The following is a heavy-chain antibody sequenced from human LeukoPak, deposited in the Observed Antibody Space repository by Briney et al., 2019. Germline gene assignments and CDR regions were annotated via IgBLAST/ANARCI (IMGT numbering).Heavy chain of an antibody. Sequence: ASVKVSCKASGYTFTDYYMHWVRQAPGQGLEWMGWTNPNRGATNYAQKFQGRVTMTRDTSISTAYMKVSRLRSDDTAVYYCARDHMVRGIITSFDYWGQGTLVTVSS. CDR3: ARDHMVRGIITSFDY. D-gene: IGHD3-10*01. CDR1: GYTFTDYY. V-gene: IGHV1-2*02. CDR2: TNPNRGAT. J-gene: IGHJ4*02.